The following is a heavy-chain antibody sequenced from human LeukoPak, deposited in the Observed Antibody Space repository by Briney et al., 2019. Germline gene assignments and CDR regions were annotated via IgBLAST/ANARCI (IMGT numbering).Heavy chain of an antibody. V-gene: IGHV4-4*07. CDR1: GESIDPYY. CDR3: ARSFLNYMDV. D-gene: IGHD2/OR15-2a*01. CDR2: IYKSGTT. Sequence: PSETLSLTCTVSGESIDPYYWNWIRQSAGKGLEWIGHIYKSGTTNFNPSLTSRVTMSLDTSRNQFSLKLRSVTAADTDVCFCARSFLNYMDVWGKGTTVTVSS. J-gene: IGHJ6*03.